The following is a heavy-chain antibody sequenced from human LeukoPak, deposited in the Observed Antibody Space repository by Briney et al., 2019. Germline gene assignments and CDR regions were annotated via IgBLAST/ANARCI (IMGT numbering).Heavy chain of an antibody. V-gene: IGHV1-24*01. D-gene: IGHD2-21*02. CDR1: GYTLTELS. CDR2: FDPEDGET. CDR3: ATRRGDCCSDAFDI. J-gene: IGHJ3*02. Sequence: ASVKVSCNVSGYTLTELSMHWVRQAPGKGLEWMGGFDPEDGETIYAHKFQGRVTMTEDTSTDTAYMELSSLRSEDTAVYYCATRRGDCCSDAFDIWGQGTMVTVSS.